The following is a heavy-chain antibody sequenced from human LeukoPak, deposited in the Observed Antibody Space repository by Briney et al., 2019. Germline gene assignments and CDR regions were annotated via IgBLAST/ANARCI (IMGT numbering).Heavy chain of an antibody. CDR3: ARDEDDFWSGYYDY. CDR2: IHTSGST. V-gene: IGHV4-61*02. Sequence: SETLSLTXTVSGGSISSSSYYWSWIWQPAGKGLEWIGRIHTSGSTNYNPSLKSRVTMSVDTSKNQFSLKLSSVTAADTAVYYCARDEDDFWSGYYDYWGQGTLVTVSS. CDR1: GGSISSSSYY. D-gene: IGHD3-3*01. J-gene: IGHJ4*02.